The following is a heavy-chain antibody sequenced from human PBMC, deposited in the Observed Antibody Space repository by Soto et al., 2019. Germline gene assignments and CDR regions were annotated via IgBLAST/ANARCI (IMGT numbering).Heavy chain of an antibody. CDR1: GFTFSSYG. J-gene: IGHJ4*02. D-gene: IGHD3-16*01. V-gene: IGHV3-30*18. CDR2: ISYDGSNK. CDR3: AKDGGWLWSY. Sequence: QVQLVESGGGVVQPGRSLRLSCAASGFTFSSYGMHWVRQAPGKGLEWVAVISYDGSNKYYAGSVKGRFTISRDNTKNTLCLQANSLRAEDRAGYYCAKDGGWLWSYRGRGTLVTVSS.